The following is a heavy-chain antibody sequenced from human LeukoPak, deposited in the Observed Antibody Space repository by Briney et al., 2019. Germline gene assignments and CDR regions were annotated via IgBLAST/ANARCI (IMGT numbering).Heavy chain of an antibody. J-gene: IGHJ3*02. CDR1: GFTFSSYE. CDR3: ARARVLPSAFDI. Sequence: GGSLRLSCAASGFTFSSYEMNWVRQAPRKGLEWVSYISSSGRTRYYADSVKGRFTISRDNAKNSLYLQMNSLRAEDTAVYYCARARVLPSAFDIWGQGTMVTVSS. CDR2: ISSSGRTR. V-gene: IGHV3-48*03. D-gene: IGHD3-10*01.